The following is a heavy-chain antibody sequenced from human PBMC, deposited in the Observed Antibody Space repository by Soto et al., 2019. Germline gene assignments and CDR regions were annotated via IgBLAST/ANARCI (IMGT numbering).Heavy chain of an antibody. CDR1: GFTFSSYN. J-gene: IGHJ5*02. Sequence: EVQLVESGGGLAKPGGSLRLSCAASGFTFSSYNMNWVRQAPGKGLEWVSSISTSSRYIYYADSVKGRFTISRDNAKTSLYLQMSSLRDEDTAVYYCARENCTNGVCLNWFDPWGQGTMVTVSS. D-gene: IGHD2-8*01. CDR2: ISTSSRYI. CDR3: ARENCTNGVCLNWFDP. V-gene: IGHV3-21*01.